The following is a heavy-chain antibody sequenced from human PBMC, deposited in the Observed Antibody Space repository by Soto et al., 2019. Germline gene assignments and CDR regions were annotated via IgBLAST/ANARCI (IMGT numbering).Heavy chain of an antibody. CDR1: GGSISGSY. CDR2: IYYNGAT. J-gene: IGHJ4*02. CDR3: ARGRWLSDS. D-gene: IGHD3-10*01. Sequence: SETLYLTCSVSGGSISGSYWNWVRQPPGKRLEWIGYIYYNGATNYSTSLNNRVSISLDTSNSRFSLRLSSVTVADTAIYFCARGRWLSDSWGQGTLVT. V-gene: IGHV4-59*01.